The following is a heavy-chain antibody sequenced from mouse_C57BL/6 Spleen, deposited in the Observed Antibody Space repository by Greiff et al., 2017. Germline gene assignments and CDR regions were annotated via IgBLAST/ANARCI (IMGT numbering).Heavy chain of an antibody. CDR2: IWSDGST. J-gene: IGHJ4*01. CDR3: ARSYYSNYEGIYYAMDY. V-gene: IGHV2-6*03. D-gene: IGHD2-5*01. Sequence: QVKLVESGPGLVAPSQSLSITCTVSGFSLTSYGVHWVRQPPGKGLEWLVVIWSDGSTTYNSAPKSRLSISKDNSKSQVFLKMNSLQTDDTAMYYCARSYYSNYEGIYYAMDYWGQGTSVTVSS. CDR1: GFSLTSYG.